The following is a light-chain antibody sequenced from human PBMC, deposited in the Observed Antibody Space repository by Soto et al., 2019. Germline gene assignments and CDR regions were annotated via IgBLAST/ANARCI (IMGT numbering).Light chain of an antibody. CDR1: PGVYRK. CDR2: GAS. CDR3: QQYNNWPPWT. J-gene: IGKJ1*01. Sequence: IVMTQSPATLSLSPGEKATLSFRARPGVYRKLVWSQQKPDQAPRLLIYGASTRATGIPARFSGSGSGTEFTLTISGLQSEDFAVYYCQQYNNWPPWTFGQGTKVEIK. V-gene: IGKV3-15*01.